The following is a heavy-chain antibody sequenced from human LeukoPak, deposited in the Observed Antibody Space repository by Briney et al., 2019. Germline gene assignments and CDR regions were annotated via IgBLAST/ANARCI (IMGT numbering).Heavy chain of an antibody. J-gene: IGHJ4*02. D-gene: IGHD3-3*01. V-gene: IGHV3-30*03. CDR1: GFTVSSNY. CDR2: ISYDGRQK. Sequence: GGSLRLSCAASGFTVSSNYMSWVRQAPGKGLEWVAVISYDGRQKYYADSVKGRFTISRDNSKDTVYLQMNSLRDEDSATYYCVRVFLESLTAGYFDHWGQGTLVTVSP. CDR3: VRVFLESLTAGYFDH.